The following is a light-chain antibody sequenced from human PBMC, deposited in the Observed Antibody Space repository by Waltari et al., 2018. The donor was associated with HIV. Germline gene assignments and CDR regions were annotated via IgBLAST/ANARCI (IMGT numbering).Light chain of an antibody. V-gene: IGKV3-20*01. CDR3: QQYGRSPIT. CDR2: RIS. Sequence: STQPPRTLSFSPRERATPSCRASESVTTSHLAWYQQKPGQAPRLLIYRISTRDTGVPDRFSGSGSGADFTLTISRLEPEDLAVYYCQQYGRSPITFGQGTRLEIK. J-gene: IGKJ5*01. CDR1: ESVTTSH.